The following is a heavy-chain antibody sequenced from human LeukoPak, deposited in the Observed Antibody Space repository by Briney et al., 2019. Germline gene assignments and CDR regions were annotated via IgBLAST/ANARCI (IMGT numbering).Heavy chain of an antibody. D-gene: IGHD3-22*01. CDR1: GFTFSSYE. CDR3: ASGSYDSSGYIPTLEH. J-gene: IGHJ5*02. Sequence: PGGSLRLSCAASGFTFSSYEMNWVRQAPGKGLEWVSYISSSGSTIYYADSVKGRFTISRDNAKNSLYLQMNSLRAEDTAVYYCASGSYDSSGYIPTLEHWGQGTLVTVSS. V-gene: IGHV3-48*03. CDR2: ISSSGSTI.